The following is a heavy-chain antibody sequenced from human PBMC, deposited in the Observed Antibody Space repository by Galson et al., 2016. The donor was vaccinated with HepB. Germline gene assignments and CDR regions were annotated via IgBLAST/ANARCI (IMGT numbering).Heavy chain of an antibody. CDR3: AKRHEFCPPVGCSVDY. V-gene: IGHV3-23*01. CDR2: ISRSGDST. Sequence: SLRLSCAASGFTFRNYGMTWVRQAPGKGLEVVSSISRSGDSTDYADSVKGRFTISRDFSDNTLFLQMSSLSPDDTAVYYCAKRHEFCPPVGCSVDYWGQGTLVSVSS. D-gene: IGHD3-10*02. J-gene: IGHJ4*02. CDR1: GFTFRNYG.